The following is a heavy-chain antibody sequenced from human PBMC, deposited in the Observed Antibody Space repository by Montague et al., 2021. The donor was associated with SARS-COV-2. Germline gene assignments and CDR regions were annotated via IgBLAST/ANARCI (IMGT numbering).Heavy chain of an antibody. V-gene: IGHV4-61*02. J-gene: IGHJ6*02. CDR3: ARGFRQLVLFDYYYYGMDV. CDR1: GGSISRGSNH. D-gene: IGHD6-13*01. Sequence: TLSLTCTVSGGSISRGSNHRSGNRKPAGKGLEWIGCSYMSGSTNYNPSLKSRVTISVDTSKNQFSLKLSSVTAADTAVYYCARGFRQLVLFDYYYYGMDVWGQGTTVTVSS. CDR2: SYMSGST.